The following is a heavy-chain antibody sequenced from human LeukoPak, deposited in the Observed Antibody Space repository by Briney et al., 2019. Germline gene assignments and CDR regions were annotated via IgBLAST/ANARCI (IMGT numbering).Heavy chain of an antibody. Sequence: GGSLRLSCAASGSTLSSYAMHWVRQAPGKGLEWVAVISYDGSNKYYADSVKGRFTISRDNSKNTLYLQMNSLRAEDTAVYYCARDEGRARFWQWHVRGAFDIWGQGTMVTVSS. V-gene: IGHV3-30-3*01. J-gene: IGHJ3*02. CDR1: GSTLSSYA. CDR3: ARDEGRARFWQWHVRGAFDI. CDR2: ISYDGSNK. D-gene: IGHD6-19*01.